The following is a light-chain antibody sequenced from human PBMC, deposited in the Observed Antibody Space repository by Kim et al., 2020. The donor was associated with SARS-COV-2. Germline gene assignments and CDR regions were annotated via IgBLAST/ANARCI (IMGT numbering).Light chain of an antibody. J-gene: IGKJ1*01. CDR2: GAS. CDR3: QQYGSSPPWT. V-gene: IGKV3-20*01. CDR1: QSVSSNY. Sequence: EIVLTQSPGTLSVSPGERATLSCRTSQSVSSNYLAWYQQKPGQAPRLLIYGASSRATGIPDRFSGSGSGTDFTLAISRLEPEDFAVYYCQQYGSSPPWTFGQGTKVDIK.